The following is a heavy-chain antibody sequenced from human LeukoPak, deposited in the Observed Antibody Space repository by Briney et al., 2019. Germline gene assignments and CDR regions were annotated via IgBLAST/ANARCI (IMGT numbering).Heavy chain of an antibody. CDR1: GFTFSSYE. CDR2: ISSSGTSR. V-gene: IGHV3-48*03. CDR3: ARVRAYDTSGFYYDYFDY. J-gene: IGHJ4*02. D-gene: IGHD3-22*01. Sequence: PGGSLRLSCVASGFTFSSYEMNWVRQAPGKGLEWVSYISSSGTSRYYADSVKGRFTISRDNAKNSLYLQMKSLRVEDTAIYYCARVRAYDTSGFYYDYFDYWGQGALVTVSS.